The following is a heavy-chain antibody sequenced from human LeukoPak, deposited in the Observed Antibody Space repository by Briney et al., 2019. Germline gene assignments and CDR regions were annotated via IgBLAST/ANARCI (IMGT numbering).Heavy chain of an antibody. J-gene: IGHJ3*02. CDR1: GFTFKDYA. Sequence: PGGFLRLSCAASGFTFKDYAMHWVRQAPGKGLEWVSGIGWSSRASAYADSVKGRFTISRDNAKNSLYLQMNSLRVEDMALYYCAKDRTGGDFFTDAFDMWGQGTMVTVAS. CDR3: AKDRTGGDFFTDAFDM. CDR2: IGWSSRAS. V-gene: IGHV3-9*03. D-gene: IGHD2-21*02.